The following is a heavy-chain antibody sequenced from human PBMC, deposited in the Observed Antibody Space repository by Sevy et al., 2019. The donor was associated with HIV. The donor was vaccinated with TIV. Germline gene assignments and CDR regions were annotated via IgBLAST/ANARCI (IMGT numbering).Heavy chain of an antibody. Sequence: GGSLRLSCAASGFTFSTYGMRWVRQAPGKGLEWVAVIWFDGSNTYYADSVKGRFTISRDIAKNTLHLQMNSLRAEDTAVYYCARDLEFYDYGDYGPAFMLDYWGQGTLVTVSS. CDR2: IWFDGSNT. CDR1: GFTFSTYG. CDR3: ARDLEFYDYGDYGPAFMLDY. V-gene: IGHV3-33*01. J-gene: IGHJ4*02. D-gene: IGHD3-16*01.